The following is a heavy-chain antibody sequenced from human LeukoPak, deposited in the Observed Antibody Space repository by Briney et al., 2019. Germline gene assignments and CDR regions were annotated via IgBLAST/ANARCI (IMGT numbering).Heavy chain of an antibody. Sequence: PGGSLRLSCSASGFTFSSYAMTWVRQAPGKGLEWVSSVRGDGSGTSYADSVKGRFTISRDNSKNTLYLQMNSLRVEDTAVYYCTRDPNGDYIGAFDFWGQGTMVSVSS. D-gene: IGHD4-17*01. CDR3: TRDPNGDYIGAFDF. CDR1: GFTFSSYA. V-gene: IGHV3-23*01. CDR2: VRGDGSGT. J-gene: IGHJ3*01.